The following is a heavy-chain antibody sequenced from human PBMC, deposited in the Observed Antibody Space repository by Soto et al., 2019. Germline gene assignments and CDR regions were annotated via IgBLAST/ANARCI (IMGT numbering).Heavy chain of an antibody. D-gene: IGHD2-2*01. J-gene: IGHJ5*02. V-gene: IGHV4-31*11. Sequence: SETLSLTCGVSGVVIRSDSYHWSWIRQHPGKGLEWIGFISNSGSTNYNPSLKSRVTISADTSRSQFSLTLTSVTAADTAVYFCARCSLVVVPAPGFDPWGRGTLVTVSS. CDR3: ARCSLVVVPAPGFDP. CDR2: ISNSGST. CDR1: GVVIRSDSYH.